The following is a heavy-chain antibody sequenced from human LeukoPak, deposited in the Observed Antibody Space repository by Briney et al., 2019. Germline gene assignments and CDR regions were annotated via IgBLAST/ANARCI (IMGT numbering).Heavy chain of an antibody. J-gene: IGHJ4*02. CDR3: ARANPKNMFGGLIMRRESRYYFDY. V-gene: IGHV3-53*01. D-gene: IGHD3-10*01. CDR1: GFTVRSNY. CDR2: IYSGGST. Sequence: PGGSLRLSCAASGFTVRSNYMSWVRQAPGKGLEWVSVIYSGGSTYYADSVKGRFTISRDNSKSTLYIQMNSLRAEDTAVYYCARANPKNMFGGLIMRRESRYYFDYWGQGTLVTV.